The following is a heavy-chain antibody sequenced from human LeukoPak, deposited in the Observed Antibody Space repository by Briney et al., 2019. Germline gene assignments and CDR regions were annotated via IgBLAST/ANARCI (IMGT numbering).Heavy chain of an antibody. J-gene: IGHJ4*02. D-gene: IGHD6-13*01. CDR3: AILPGYSSGWYEVNY. Sequence: GGFLRLSWAASGFTFSSYAMSWVRQAPGKGLEWVSGISGSGGSTYYADSVKGRFTISRDNSRNTLYLQVNSPRAEDTAVYYFAILPGYSSGWYEVNYWGQGTLVTVSS. CDR2: ISGSGGST. V-gene: IGHV3-23*01. CDR1: GFTFSSYA.